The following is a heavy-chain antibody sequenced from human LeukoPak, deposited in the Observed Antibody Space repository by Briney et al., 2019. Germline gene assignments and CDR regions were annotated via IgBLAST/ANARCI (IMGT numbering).Heavy chain of an antibody. CDR2: IKQDGNEK. CDR3: ARDIAYDYVWGSYRYSYYFDY. D-gene: IGHD3-16*02. V-gene: IGHV3-7*01. CDR1: GFTLSSYW. J-gene: IGHJ4*02. Sequence: GGSLRLSCAASGFTLSSYWMSWVRQAPGKGLEWVANIKQDGNEKYYVDSVKGRFTISRDNAKNSLYLQMNSLRAEDTAVYYCARDIAYDYVWGSYRYSYYFDYWGQGTLVTVSS.